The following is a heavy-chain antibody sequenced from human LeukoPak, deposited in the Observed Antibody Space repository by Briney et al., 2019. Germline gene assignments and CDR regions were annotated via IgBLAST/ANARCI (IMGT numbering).Heavy chain of an antibody. CDR3: AKDRPNGFDY. D-gene: IGHD2-8*01. V-gene: IGHV3-23*01. CDR2: ISGYGGDT. CDR1: GFSFSNYA. Sequence: GGSLGLSCAASGFSFSNYAMNWVRQAPGKGLEWVSFISGYGGDTYYAESVKGRFTTSRDNSKNTLYLQMNSLRAEDTAVYFCAKDRPNGFDYWGQGTLVTVSS. J-gene: IGHJ4*02.